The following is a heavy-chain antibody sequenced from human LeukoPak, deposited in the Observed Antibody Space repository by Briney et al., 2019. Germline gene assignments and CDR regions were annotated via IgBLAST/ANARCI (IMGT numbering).Heavy chain of an antibody. CDR3: ARAREMALIDY. J-gene: IGHJ4*02. CDR2: IYHSGST. CDR1: GGSISSGGYS. V-gene: IGHV4-30-2*01. Sequence: PSETLSLTCAVSGGSISSGGYSWSWIRQPPGKGLEWIGYIYHSGSTYYNPSLKSRVTISVDRSKNQFSLKLSSVAAADTAAYYCARAREMALIDYWGQGTLVTVSS. D-gene: IGHD5-24*01.